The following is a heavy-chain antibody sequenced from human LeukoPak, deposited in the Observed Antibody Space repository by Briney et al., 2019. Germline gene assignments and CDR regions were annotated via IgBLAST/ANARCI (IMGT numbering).Heavy chain of an antibody. D-gene: IGHD3-9*01. J-gene: IGHJ3*02. CDR1: GGSISSYY. V-gene: IGHV4-59*01. CDR2: IYYSGST. CDR3: ARDGDPVYYDILTGYYIGAFDI. Sequence: SETLALTCPVSGGSISSYYWSWIRQPPGKGLEWIGYIYYSGSTNYNPSLQSRVTISVDTSKNQFSLKLSSVPAADTAVYYCARDGDPVYYDILTGYYIGAFDIWGQGKMVTVSS.